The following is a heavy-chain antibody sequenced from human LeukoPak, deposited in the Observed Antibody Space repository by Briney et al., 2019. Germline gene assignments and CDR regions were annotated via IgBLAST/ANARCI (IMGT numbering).Heavy chain of an antibody. Sequence: PSETLSLTCAVSGYSITTGFSWGWIRQPPGKGLEWIATISYNGNTYYNPSLKSRVTISADTSKNQFSVRLTSVTAADTAVYYCAREGAVPAIDPWGQG. CDR2: ISYNGNT. CDR1: GYSITTGFS. V-gene: IGHV4-38-2*02. J-gene: IGHJ5*02. CDR3: AREGAVPAIDP. D-gene: IGHD3-16*01.